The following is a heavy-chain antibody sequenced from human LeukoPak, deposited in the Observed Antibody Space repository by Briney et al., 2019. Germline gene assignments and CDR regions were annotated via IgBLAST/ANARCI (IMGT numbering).Heavy chain of an antibody. Sequence: SQTLSLTCAISGDSVSSNSAAWNWIRQSPSRGLEWLGRTYYRSKWFNDYAVSVKSRITINPDTSKNQFSLQLNSVAPEDTAVYYCARGYGYGPFGYFDYWGQGTLVTVSS. CDR1: GDSVSSNSAA. CDR3: ARGYGYGPFGYFDY. J-gene: IGHJ4*02. V-gene: IGHV6-1*01. CDR2: TYYRSKWFN. D-gene: IGHD5-18*01.